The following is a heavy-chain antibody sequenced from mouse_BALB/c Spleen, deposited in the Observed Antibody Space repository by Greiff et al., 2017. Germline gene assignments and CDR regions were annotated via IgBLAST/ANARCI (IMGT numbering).Heavy chain of an antibody. CDR3: ARSGGLLPFDY. J-gene: IGHJ2*01. CDR2: INPGSGGT. D-gene: IGHD2-3*01. Sequence: QVHVKQSGAELVRPGTSVKVSCKASGYAFTNYLIEWVKQRPGQGLEWIGVINPGSGGTNYNEKFKGKATLTADKSSSTAYMQLSSLTSDDSAVYFCARSGGLLPFDYWGQGTTLTVSS. CDR1: GYAFTNYL. V-gene: IGHV1-54*01.